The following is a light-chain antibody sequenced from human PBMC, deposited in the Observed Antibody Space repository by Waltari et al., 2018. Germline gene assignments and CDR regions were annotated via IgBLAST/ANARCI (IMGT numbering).Light chain of an antibody. CDR3: QQYHHWPLT. V-gene: IGKV3-15*01. J-gene: IGKJ4*01. Sequence: EILLTQSPATLSVSPGERATLSCRASQSFSTNLAWYQQKPGQVPRLLIYAASTRATGVAARFSGRGSGTEFTLTISSLQSEDFAVYYCQQYHHWPLTFGGGTEVEIK. CDR2: AAS. CDR1: QSFSTN.